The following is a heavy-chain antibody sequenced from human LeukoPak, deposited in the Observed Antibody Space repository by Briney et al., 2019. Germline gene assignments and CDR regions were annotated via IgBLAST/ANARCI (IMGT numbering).Heavy chain of an antibody. D-gene: IGHD3-22*01. CDR1: GDSVSSNSAA. V-gene: IGHV6-1*01. Sequence: SQTLSLTCAISGDSVSSNSAAWNWIRQSPSRGLEWLGRTYYRSKWYNDYAVSVKSRITINPDTSKNQFSLQLNSVTPEDTAVYYFARSLEYYYDSSGYSKGNYFDYWGQGTLVTVSS. CDR3: ARSLEYYYDSSGYSKGNYFDY. J-gene: IGHJ4*02. CDR2: TYYRSKWYN.